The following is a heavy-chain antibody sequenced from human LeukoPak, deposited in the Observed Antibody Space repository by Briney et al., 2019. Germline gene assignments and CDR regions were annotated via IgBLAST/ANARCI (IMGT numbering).Heavy chain of an antibody. J-gene: IGHJ4*02. V-gene: IGHV3-7*01. CDR3: ARRYMATSAEDFDY. Sequence: PGGSLRLSCAASGFTFSSYWMSRVRQAPGKGLEWVANIKQDGSEKYYVDSVEGRFTISRDNAKNSLYLQMNSLRAEDAALYYCARRYMATSAEDFDYWGQGTLVTVSS. D-gene: IGHD5-24*01. CDR2: IKQDGSEK. CDR1: GFTFSSYW.